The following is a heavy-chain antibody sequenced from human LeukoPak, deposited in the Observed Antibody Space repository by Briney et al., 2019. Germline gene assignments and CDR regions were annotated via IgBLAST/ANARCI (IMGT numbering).Heavy chain of an antibody. Sequence: SETLSLTCTVSGGSISSYYWSWIRQPPGKGLEWIGYIYYSGSTNYNPSLKSRVTISVDTSKNQFSLKLSSVTAADTAVYYCARATYYDILTGFDYWGQGPLVTVSS. D-gene: IGHD3-9*01. CDR2: IYYSGST. CDR3: ARATYYDILTGFDY. V-gene: IGHV4-59*08. CDR1: GGSISSYY. J-gene: IGHJ4*02.